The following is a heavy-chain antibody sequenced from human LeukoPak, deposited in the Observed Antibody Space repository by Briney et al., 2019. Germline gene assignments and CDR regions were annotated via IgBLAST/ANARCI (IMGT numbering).Heavy chain of an antibody. CDR3: ATDYGDYSPFDY. D-gene: IGHD4-17*01. CDR2: INHSGST. V-gene: IGHV4-34*01. Sequence: SETLSLTCAVYGGSFSGYYWSWIRQPPGKGLEWIGEINHSGSTNCNPSLKSRVTISVDTSKNQFSLKLSSVTAADTAVYYCATDYGDYSPFDYWGQGTLVTVSS. J-gene: IGHJ4*02. CDR1: GGSFSGYY.